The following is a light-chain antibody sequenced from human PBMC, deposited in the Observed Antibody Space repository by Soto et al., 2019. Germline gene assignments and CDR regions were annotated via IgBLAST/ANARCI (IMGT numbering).Light chain of an antibody. CDR2: DAS. CDR1: QSIANNY. J-gene: IGKJ4*01. CDR3: QQYNNWPLT. Sequence: EVALTQSPGTLSLSPGARATLSCRASQSIANNYLTWYQQKPGQAPRVLIYDASTRATGVPDRFSGSGSGTDFTLTISRLEPEDFAVYYCQQYNNWPLTFGGGTKVEIK. V-gene: IGKV3-20*01.